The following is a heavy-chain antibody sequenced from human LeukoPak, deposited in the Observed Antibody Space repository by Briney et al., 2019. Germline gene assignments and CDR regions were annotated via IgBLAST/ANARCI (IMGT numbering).Heavy chain of an antibody. CDR1: GFTFSSYS. J-gene: IGHJ3*02. V-gene: IGHV3-21*01. D-gene: IGHD6-6*01. CDR3: ARDLSYSSSSGGAFDI. Sequence: GGSLRLSCAASGFTFSSYSMNWVRQAPGKGREWVSSFSSSSSYIYYADSVKGRFTISRDNAKNSLYLQMNSLRAEDTAVYYCARDLSYSSSSGGAFDIWGQGTMVTVSS. CDR2: FSSSSSYI.